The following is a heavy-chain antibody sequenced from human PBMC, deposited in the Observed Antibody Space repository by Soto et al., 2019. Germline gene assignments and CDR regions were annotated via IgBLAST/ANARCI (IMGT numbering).Heavy chain of an antibody. CDR3: ARVGSGIPEWFDS. V-gene: IGHV4-38-2*02. CDR2: IYHSGST. CDR1: CYSISSGEY. Sequence: XETLSVSPPVSCYSISSGEYWGWIRQPPGKGLEWIGSIYHSGSTYYNPSLKSRVTISVDTSKNRFSLKLSSVTAADTAVYYCARVGSGIPEWFDSWGQGTLVTVSS. D-gene: IGHD3-3*01. J-gene: IGHJ5*01.